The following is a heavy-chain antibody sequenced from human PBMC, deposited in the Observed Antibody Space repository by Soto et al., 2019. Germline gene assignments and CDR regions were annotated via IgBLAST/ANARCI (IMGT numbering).Heavy chain of an antibody. V-gene: IGHV1-69*13. D-gene: IGHD4-17*01. CDR1: GGTFSSYA. Sequence: GASVKVSCKASGGTFSSYAISWVREAPGQGLEWMGGIIPIFGTANYAQKFQGRVTITADESTSTAYMELSSLRSEDTAVYYCARDVSGTTVVTPDAFDIWGQGTMVTVSS. J-gene: IGHJ3*02. CDR3: ARDVSGTTVVTPDAFDI. CDR2: IIPIFGTA.